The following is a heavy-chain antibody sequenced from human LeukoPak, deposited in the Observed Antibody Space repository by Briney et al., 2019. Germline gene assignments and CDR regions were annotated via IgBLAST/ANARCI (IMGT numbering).Heavy chain of an antibody. CDR3: ARADGWPPYGMDV. J-gene: IGHJ6*02. Sequence: TSETLSLTCAVYGASLSDYYWSWIRQPPGKGLEWIGEIYHSGSTNYNPSLKSRVTISVDKSKNQFSLKLSSVTAADTAVYYCARADGWPPYGMDVWGQGTTVTVSS. V-gene: IGHV4-34*01. CDR1: GASLSDYY. CDR2: IYHSGST. D-gene: IGHD5-24*01.